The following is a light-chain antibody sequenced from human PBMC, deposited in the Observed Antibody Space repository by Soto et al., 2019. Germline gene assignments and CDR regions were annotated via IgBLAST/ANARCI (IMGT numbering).Light chain of an antibody. CDR1: QSVSSSF. V-gene: IGKV3-20*01. Sequence: EIVLTQSPGTLSLSPGERATLSCRASQSVSSSFLTWYRQKPGQPPRVLIYAASIRAAGSPDRFRGSGSGTDFALTISSLEPEDVAVYYCLLYGGSPPYTFGQGTKLEIK. CDR3: LLYGGSPPYT. CDR2: AAS. J-gene: IGKJ2*01.